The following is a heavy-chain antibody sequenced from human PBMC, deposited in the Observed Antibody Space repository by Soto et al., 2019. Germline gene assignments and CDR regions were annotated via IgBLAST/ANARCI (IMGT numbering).Heavy chain of an antibody. CDR2: ICYSDIT. CDR1: VGTFSSFC. J-gene: IGHJ4*02. Sequence: PSETLSLTCIVSVGTFSSFCWSWIRQPPGKGLEWIGYICYSDITNYNPYLKSRVTISVDPTKNQFSLKLGSVTAADTAVYSCAAGDYSSTCNNGHYDYWGQGALVTVSS. D-gene: IGHD2-2*01. CDR3: AAGDYSSTCNNGHYDY. V-gene: IGHV4-59*01.